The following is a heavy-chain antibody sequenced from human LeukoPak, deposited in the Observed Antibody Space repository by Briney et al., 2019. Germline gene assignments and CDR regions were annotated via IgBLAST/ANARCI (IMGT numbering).Heavy chain of an antibody. D-gene: IGHD2-2*02. CDR3: ARTQIVVVPAAIQYDY. CDR1: GYTFTSYG. CDR2: ISAYNGNT. J-gene: IGHJ4*02. Sequence: ASVKVSCKASGYTFTSYGISWVRQAPGQGLEWMGWISAYNGNTNYAQKLQGRVTMTTDTSTSTAYMELRSPRSDDTAVYYCARTQIVVVPAAIQYDYWGQGTLDTVSS. V-gene: IGHV1-18*01.